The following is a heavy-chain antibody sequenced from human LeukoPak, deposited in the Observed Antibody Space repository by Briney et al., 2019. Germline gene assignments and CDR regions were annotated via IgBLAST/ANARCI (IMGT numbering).Heavy chain of an antibody. CDR1: GDSVSSNSAA. Sequence: SQTLSLTCALSGDSVSSNSAAWNWIRQSPSRGLEWLGRTYYRSKWYNDYAVSVKSRITINPDTSKNQFSLQLNSVTPEDTAAYYCARESYDYYDSSGRAYYFDYWGQGTLVTVSS. V-gene: IGHV6-1*01. CDR2: TYYRSKWYN. D-gene: IGHD3-22*01. CDR3: ARESYDYYDSSGRAYYFDY. J-gene: IGHJ4*02.